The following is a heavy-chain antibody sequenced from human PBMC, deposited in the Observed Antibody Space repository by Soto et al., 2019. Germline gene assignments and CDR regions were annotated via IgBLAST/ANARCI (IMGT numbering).Heavy chain of an antibody. Sequence: QVQLQESGPGLVKPSATLSLTCVVSGGSLSSYYWSWIRQPPGKGLAWIGHIYYIGSTNYNPSPKSRVTISVDTSKNQFALKLSSGTAADTAVYYCARTWGSTNDDWGRGTRVTVSS. J-gene: IGHJ4*02. V-gene: IGHV4-59*01. CDR1: GGSLSSYY. D-gene: IGHD3-16*01. CDR2: IYYIGST. CDR3: ARTWGSTNDD.